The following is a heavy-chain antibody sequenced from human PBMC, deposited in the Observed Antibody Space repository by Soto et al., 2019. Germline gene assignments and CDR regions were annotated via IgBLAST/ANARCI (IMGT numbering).Heavy chain of an antibody. Sequence: QVQLVESGGGVVQPGRSLRLSCAASGFTFSSYGMHWVRQAPGKGLEWVAVIWYDGSNKYYADSVKGRFTISRDNSKNTRYLQMNSLRAEDTAVYYCARGSWVVVPAAIGWFDPWGQGTLVTVSS. J-gene: IGHJ5*02. CDR3: ARGSWVVVPAAIGWFDP. V-gene: IGHV3-33*01. D-gene: IGHD2-2*01. CDR2: IWYDGSNK. CDR1: GFTFSSYG.